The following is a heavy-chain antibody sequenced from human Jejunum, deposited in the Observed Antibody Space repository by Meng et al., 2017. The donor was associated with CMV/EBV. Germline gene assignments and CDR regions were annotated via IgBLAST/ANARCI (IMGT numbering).Heavy chain of an antibody. J-gene: IGHJ4*02. V-gene: IGHV1-18*01. D-gene: IGHD2-2*01. CDR1: GFIFTSYA. Sequence: QVQLVQSGSGGKKPGASVKVSCEASGFIFTSYAISWVRQAPGQGLQYMGWISAYNGNTNYAQELQGRVTMTTDTSTSTAYMELRSLRFDDTAVYYCARFYCSSTSCPHVLFDYWGQGTLVTVSS. CDR3: ARFYCSSTSCPHVLFDY. CDR2: ISAYNGNT.